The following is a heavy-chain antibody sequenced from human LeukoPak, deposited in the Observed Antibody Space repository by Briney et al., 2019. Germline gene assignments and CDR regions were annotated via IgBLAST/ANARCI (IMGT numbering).Heavy chain of an antibody. CDR2: INPSGGST. D-gene: IGHD3-16*01. J-gene: IGHJ4*02. V-gene: IGHV1-46*01. CDR3: ATQRGSYLWGTDFDY. CDR1: GYTFISYY. Sequence: ASVKVSCKAFGYTFISYYMNWVRQAPGQGLEWMGIINPSGGSTSYAQKFQGRVTMTRDTSISTAYMELSRLRSDDTAVYYCATQRGSYLWGTDFDYWGQGTLVTVSS.